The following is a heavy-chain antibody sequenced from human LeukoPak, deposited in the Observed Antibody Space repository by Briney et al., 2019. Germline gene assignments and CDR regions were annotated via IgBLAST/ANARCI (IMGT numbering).Heavy chain of an antibody. Sequence: GGSLRLSCAASGFTFSSYAMRWVRQAAGKGLEWVSDISGSGGSTYYADSVKGRFTISRDNSKNTLYLQMNSLRAEDTAVYYCARDERLDYWGQGTLVTVSS. CDR2: ISGSGGST. CDR1: GFTFSSYA. CDR3: ARDERLDY. J-gene: IGHJ4*02. V-gene: IGHV3-23*01.